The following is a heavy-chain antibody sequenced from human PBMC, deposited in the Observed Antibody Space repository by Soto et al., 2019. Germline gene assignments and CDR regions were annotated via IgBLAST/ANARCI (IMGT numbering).Heavy chain of an antibody. CDR3: ARDREMAATQTPDY. V-gene: IGHV1-46*01. Sequence: ASVKVSCKASGYTFTRYYMHWVRQAPGQGLEWMGIINPSGGSTSYAQKFQGRVTMTRDTSTNTVYMELSSLRSEDTAFYYCARDREMAATQTPDYWGQGTLVTVSS. CDR1: GYTFTRYY. D-gene: IGHD6-19*01. CDR2: INPSGGST. J-gene: IGHJ4*02.